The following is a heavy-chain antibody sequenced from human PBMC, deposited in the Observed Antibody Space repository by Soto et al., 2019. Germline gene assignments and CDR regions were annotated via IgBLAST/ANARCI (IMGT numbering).Heavy chain of an antibody. V-gene: IGHV1-69*02. J-gene: IGHJ4*02. Sequence: QVQLVQSGAEVKKPGSSVRVSCKASGDTFNFYYINWVRQAPGLGLEWMGRINPILSMSTYAQRFQGRVTMTADKSTSTAYMELSSLRSEDTAMYYCASSYGSGYRAFDSWGQGDLVTVSS. D-gene: IGHD3-10*01. CDR3: ASSYGSGYRAFDS. CDR2: INPILSMS. CDR1: GDTFNFYY.